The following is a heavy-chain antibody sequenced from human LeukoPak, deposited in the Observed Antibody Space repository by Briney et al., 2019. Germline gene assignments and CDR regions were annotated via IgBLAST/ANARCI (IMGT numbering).Heavy chain of an antibody. CDR3: VSLVGDGYPYNWFDP. CDR2: IIPIFGTA. J-gene: IGHJ5*02. CDR1: GGTFSSYA. D-gene: IGHD5-24*01. V-gene: IGHV1-69*05. Sequence: SVKVSCKASGGTFSSYAISWVRQAPGQGLEWMGRIIPIFGTANYAQKFQGRVTITTDESTSTAYMELSSRRSEDTAVYYCVSLVGDGYPYNWFDPWGQGTLVTVSS.